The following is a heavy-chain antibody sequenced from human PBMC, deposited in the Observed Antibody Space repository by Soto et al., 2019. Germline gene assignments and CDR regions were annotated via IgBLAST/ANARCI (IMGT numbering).Heavy chain of an antibody. D-gene: IGHD3-3*01. Sequence: ASVKVSCKASGYTFTSYGISWVRQAPGQGLEWMGWISAYNGNTNYAQKLQGRVTMTTDTSTSTAYMELRSLRSDDTAVYYCASDERSDLLEWPLPESYYYYGMDVWGQGTTVTVSS. CDR3: ASDERSDLLEWPLPESYYYYGMDV. V-gene: IGHV1-18*04. J-gene: IGHJ6*02. CDR1: GYTFTSYG. CDR2: ISAYNGNT.